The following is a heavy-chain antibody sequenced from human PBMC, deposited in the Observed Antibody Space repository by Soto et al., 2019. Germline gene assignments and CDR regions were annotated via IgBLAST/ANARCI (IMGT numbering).Heavy chain of an antibody. Sequence: VGSLRLSCAASGFTFSLYAMNWVRQAPGKGPEWVSALTPSGGSTYYADSVKGRFTISRDNSKNTLYLQMNSLRAEDTAVYYCAKAGTHSYFDYWGQGTLVTVS. J-gene: IGHJ4*02. CDR2: LTPSGGST. D-gene: IGHD1-1*01. CDR3: AKAGTHSYFDY. V-gene: IGHV3-23*01. CDR1: GFTFSLYA.